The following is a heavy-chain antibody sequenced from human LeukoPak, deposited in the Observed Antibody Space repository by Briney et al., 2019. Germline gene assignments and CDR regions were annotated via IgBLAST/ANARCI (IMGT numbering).Heavy chain of an antibody. CDR1: GDSFSGYY. Sequence: SETLSLTCAVYGDSFSGYYWSWIRQSPGTGLEWIGEVNDRGTTNYNPNLKSRVTISVVTSSNQFSLKLTSVTAADMALYFCATRRGGPYPYYFDHWDQGALVTVSS. V-gene: IGHV4-34*01. J-gene: IGHJ4*02. CDR2: VNDRGTT. D-gene: IGHD2-15*01. CDR3: ATRRGGPYPYYFDH.